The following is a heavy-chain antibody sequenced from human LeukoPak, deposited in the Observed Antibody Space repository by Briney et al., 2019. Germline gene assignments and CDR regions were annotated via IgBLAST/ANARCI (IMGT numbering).Heavy chain of an antibody. D-gene: IGHD3-22*01. CDR3: ARVSLSSSGYWDPRIDP. CDR2: IYYSGST. CDR1: GGSVSSGSYY. Sequence: PSETLSLTCTVSGGSVSSGSYYWSWIRQPPGKGLEWIGYIYYSGSTNYNPSLKSRVTISVDTSKNQFSLKLSSVTAADTAVYYCARVSLSSSGYWDPRIDPWGQGTLVTVSS. J-gene: IGHJ5*02. V-gene: IGHV4-61*01.